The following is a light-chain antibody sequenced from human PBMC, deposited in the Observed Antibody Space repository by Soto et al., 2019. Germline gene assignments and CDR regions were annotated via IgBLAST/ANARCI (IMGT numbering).Light chain of an antibody. CDR2: GAS. CDR1: ESGSSSY. V-gene: IGKV3-20*01. J-gene: IGKJ3*01. Sequence: EIVLTQSPGTLSLSPGERATLSCRSSESGSSSYLAWYQQKPGQAPRLLIYGASSRATGIPDRFSGSGSGTDFTLTISRLEPEDFAVYYCQQYGSLPGTFGPGTKVDIK. CDR3: QQYGSLPGT.